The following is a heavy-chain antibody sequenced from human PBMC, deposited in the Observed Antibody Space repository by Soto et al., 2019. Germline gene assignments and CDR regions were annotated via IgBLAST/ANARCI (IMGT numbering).Heavy chain of an antibody. CDR1: GGIFSSYT. J-gene: IGHJ6*02. CDR2: IIPIFGSA. Sequence: SVKVSCKASGGIFSSYTINWLRQAPGQGLEWLGWIIPIFGSANYAQKLQGRVTITADESTSTAYMELSSLSSEDTAVYYCGRMSNTGMVTTRYYGMDVWGQGTTVTVSS. D-gene: IGHD5-18*01. CDR3: GRMSNTGMVTTRYYGMDV. V-gene: IGHV1-69*13.